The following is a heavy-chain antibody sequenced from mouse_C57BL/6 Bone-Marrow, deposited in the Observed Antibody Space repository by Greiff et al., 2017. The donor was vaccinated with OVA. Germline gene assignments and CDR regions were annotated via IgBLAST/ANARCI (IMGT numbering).Heavy chain of an antibody. CDR2: IWRGGST. CDR3: AKNYGSSPYYFDY. Sequence: VKLMESGPGLVQPSQSLSITCTVSGFSLTSYGVHWVRQSPGKGLEWLGVIWRGGSTDYNAAFMSRLSITKDNSKCQVYFKMNSLQADDTAIYYCAKNYGSSPYYFDYWGQGTTLTVSS. V-gene: IGHV2-5*01. CDR1: GFSLTSYG. D-gene: IGHD1-1*01. J-gene: IGHJ2*01.